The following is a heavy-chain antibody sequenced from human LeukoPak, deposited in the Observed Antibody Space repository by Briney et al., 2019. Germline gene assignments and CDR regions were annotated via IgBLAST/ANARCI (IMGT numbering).Heavy chain of an antibody. V-gene: IGHV1-2*02. CDR2: INPNSGGT. Sequence: ASVKVSCKASGYTFTGYYMHWVRQAPGQGLEWMGWINPNSGGTNYAQKFQGRVTMTRDTSISTAYMELSRLRADDTAVYYCAREGSGRYMDFQHWGQGTLVTVSS. CDR3: AREGSGRYMDFQH. D-gene: IGHD6-19*01. J-gene: IGHJ1*01. CDR1: GYTFTGYY.